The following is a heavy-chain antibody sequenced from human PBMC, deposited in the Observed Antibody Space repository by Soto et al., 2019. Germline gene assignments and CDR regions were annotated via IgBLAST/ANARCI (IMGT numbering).Heavy chain of an antibody. V-gene: IGHV4-31*03. Sequence: QVQLQESGPGLVQPSQTLSLTCTFSGGSISSGGYYWSWIRQHPGKGLEWIGYIYSSGITYYNPSLKSRVTMSVDMSKNQFSLRLSSVTAADTAVYYCATKPNGLYYFDYWGQGTLVTVSS. CDR1: GGSISSGGYY. CDR2: IYSSGIT. CDR3: ATKPNGLYYFDY. D-gene: IGHD2-8*01. J-gene: IGHJ4*02.